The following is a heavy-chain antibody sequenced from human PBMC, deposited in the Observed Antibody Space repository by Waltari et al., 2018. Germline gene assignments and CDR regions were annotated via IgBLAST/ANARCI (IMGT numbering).Heavy chain of an antibody. Sequence: QVQLVQSGAEVQKPGSSVKVSCKASGGTFSIHTIRWVRQAPGQGLEWMGGIIPIFGTAKYAQKFKGRVTITADESTSTAYMELSSLRSEDTAVYYCARGWYSSSSPYGMDVWGQGTTVTVSS. V-gene: IGHV1-69*01. CDR3: ARGWYSSSSPYGMDV. D-gene: IGHD6-6*01. CDR2: IIPIFGTA. CDR1: GGTFSIHT. J-gene: IGHJ6*02.